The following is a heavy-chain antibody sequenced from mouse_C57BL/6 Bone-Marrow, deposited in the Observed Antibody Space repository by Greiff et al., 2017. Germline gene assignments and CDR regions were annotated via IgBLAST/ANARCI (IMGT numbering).Heavy chain of an antibody. J-gene: IGHJ4*01. CDR3: AKSSLDYYGSTYAMDY. Sequence: QVQLQQPGAELVKPGASVKMSCKASGYTFTSYWITWVKQRPGQGLEWIGDIYPGSGSTNYNEKFQSKATLTVDTSSSTAYMQLSSLTSEDSAVYYCAKSSLDYYGSTYAMDYGGQGTSVTVSS. D-gene: IGHD1-1*01. V-gene: IGHV1-55*01. CDR1: GYTFTSYW. CDR2: IYPGSGST.